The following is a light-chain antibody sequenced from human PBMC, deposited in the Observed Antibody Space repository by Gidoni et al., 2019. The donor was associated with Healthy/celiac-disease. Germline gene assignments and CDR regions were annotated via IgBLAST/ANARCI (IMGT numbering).Light chain of an antibody. CDR1: SSDVGGYNY. Sequence: QSALTQPASVSGSPGQSITISCHGTSSDVGGYNYVYWYQQHPGKAPKLMIYDVSNRPSGVSNRFSGSKAGNTASLTISGLQAEDEADYYCSSYTSSSTVVFGGGTKLTVL. J-gene: IGLJ2*01. CDR2: DVS. CDR3: SSYTSSSTVV. V-gene: IGLV2-14*01.